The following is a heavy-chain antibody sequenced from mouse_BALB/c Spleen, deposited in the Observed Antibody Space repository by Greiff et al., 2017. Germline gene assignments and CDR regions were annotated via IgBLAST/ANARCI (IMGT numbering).Heavy chain of an antibody. CDR3: ARNYGRWYFDV. Sequence: VHVKQSGPELVQPGASVKISCKASGYSFTGYFMNWVMQSHGKSLEWIGRINPYNGDTFYNQKFKGKATLTVDKSSSTAHMELRSLASEDSAVYYCARNYGRWYFDVWGAGTTVTVSS. J-gene: IGHJ1*01. CDR1: GYSFTGYF. V-gene: IGHV1-20*02. D-gene: IGHD1-1*01. CDR2: INPYNGDT.